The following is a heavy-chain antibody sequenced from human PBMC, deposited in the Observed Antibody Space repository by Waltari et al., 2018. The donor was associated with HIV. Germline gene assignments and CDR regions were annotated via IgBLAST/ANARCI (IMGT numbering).Heavy chain of an antibody. D-gene: IGHD2-15*01. V-gene: IGHV1-2*06. Sequence: QVQLVQSGAEVKKPGASVKVSCKASGYTFTGYSMHWVRQAPGQGLEWMGRINPNSGGTNYAQKFHGRVTMTRDTSISTAYMELSRLRSDDTAVYYCALYCSGSSCYSGWTYWGQGTLVTVSS. CDR1: GYTFTGYS. CDR3: ALYCSGSSCYSGWTY. J-gene: IGHJ4*02. CDR2: INPNSGGT.